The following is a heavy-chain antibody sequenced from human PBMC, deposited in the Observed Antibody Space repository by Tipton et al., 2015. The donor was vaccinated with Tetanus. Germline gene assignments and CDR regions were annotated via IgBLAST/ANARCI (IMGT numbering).Heavy chain of an antibody. CDR1: GYSISSGYY. Sequence: LSLTCAVSGYSISSGYYWGWVRQPPGKRLEWIGSIFHSGITYYNPSLESRVTLSVDTSKNQFYLRLSSVTAADTAVYYCVRPDSGRFDYWGQGSLVSVSS. CDR3: VRPDSGRFDY. V-gene: IGHV4-38-2*01. D-gene: IGHD6-19*01. J-gene: IGHJ4*02. CDR2: IFHSGIT.